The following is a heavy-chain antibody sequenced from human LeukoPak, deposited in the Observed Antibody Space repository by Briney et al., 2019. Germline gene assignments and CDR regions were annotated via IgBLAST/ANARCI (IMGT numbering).Heavy chain of an antibody. CDR2: ISYDGSNK. CDR1: GFTFSSHA. Sequence: GGSLGLSCAASGFTFSSHAMHWVRQAPGKGLEWVAVISYDGSNKYSADSVRGRFTISRDNSKNTLFLQMNSLRPEDTAVYYCARGGYGYNFFDYWGQGTLVTVSS. CDR3: ARGGYGYNFFDY. J-gene: IGHJ4*02. V-gene: IGHV3-30-3*01. D-gene: IGHD5-24*01.